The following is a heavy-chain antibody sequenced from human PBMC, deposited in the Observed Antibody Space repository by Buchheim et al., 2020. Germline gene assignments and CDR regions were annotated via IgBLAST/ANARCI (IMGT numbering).Heavy chain of an antibody. V-gene: IGHV1-46*03. CDR3: ARDVCSGGSCYVWFDP. Sequence: QVQLVQSGAEVKKPGASVKVSCKASGYTFTSYYMHWVRQAPGQGLEWMGIINPSGGSTSYAQKFQGRVTMTRDTSMSTVYMELSSLRSEDTAVYYCARDVCSGGSCYVWFDPWGQGTL. D-gene: IGHD2-15*01. CDR1: GYTFTSYY. J-gene: IGHJ5*02. CDR2: INPSGGST.